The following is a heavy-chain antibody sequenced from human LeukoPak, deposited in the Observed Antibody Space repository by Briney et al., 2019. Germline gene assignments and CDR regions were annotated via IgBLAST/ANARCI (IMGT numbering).Heavy chain of an antibody. CDR1: GGANIVCTCY. Sequence: SETPSLTCTDAGGANIVCTCYGSWIRQPPRKGLGWIGSMFYSGSTYYNPSLKSRVTISVDTSKNQFSLKLSSVTAADTAVYYCARHGCSGGSCYSAFDIWGQGTMVTVSS. CDR3: ARHGCSGGSCYSAFDI. J-gene: IGHJ3*02. V-gene: IGHV4-30-4*08. CDR2: MFYSGST. D-gene: IGHD2-15*01.